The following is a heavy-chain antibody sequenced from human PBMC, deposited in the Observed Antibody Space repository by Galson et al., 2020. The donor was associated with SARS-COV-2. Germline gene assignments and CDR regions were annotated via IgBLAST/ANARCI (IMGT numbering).Heavy chain of an antibody. CDR3: ARGDGVMTAGPIDC. Sequence: GESLKISCAASGFTFSSYAMHWVRQAPGKGLEWVAVISYDGSNKYYADSVKGRFTNSRDNPKNTLYLQMNSLRAEDTAVYYCARGDGVMTAGPIDCWGQGTLVTVAS. CDR1: GFTFSSYA. CDR2: ISYDGSNK. J-gene: IGHJ4*02. D-gene: IGHD2-21*02. V-gene: IGHV3-30*04.